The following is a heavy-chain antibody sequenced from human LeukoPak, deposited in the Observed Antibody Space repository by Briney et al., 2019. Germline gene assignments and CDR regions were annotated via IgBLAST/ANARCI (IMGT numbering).Heavy chain of an antibody. J-gene: IGHJ4*02. Sequence: PGGSLRLSCAASGFTFSSYAMSWVRQAPGKGLEWVSAISGSGGSTYYADSVRGRFTISRDNSKNTLYLQMNSLRAEDTAVYYCAKTPAAICYFVYFDYWGQGTLVTVSS. D-gene: IGHD2-2*01. CDR3: AKTPAAICYFVYFDY. V-gene: IGHV3-23*01. CDR1: GFTFSSYA. CDR2: ISGSGGST.